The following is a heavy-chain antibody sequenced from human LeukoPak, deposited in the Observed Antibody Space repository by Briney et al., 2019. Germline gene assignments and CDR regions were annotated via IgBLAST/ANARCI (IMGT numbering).Heavy chain of an antibody. CDR2: INPSGGST. V-gene: IGHV1-46*01. J-gene: IGHJ6*03. CDR3: ARQTYCTSTSCHYYYYYMDV. D-gene: IGHD2/OR15-2a*01. CDR1: GYTFTTYY. Sequence: ASVNVSCKASGYTFTTYYMHWVRQAPGQGLEWMGIINPSGGSTNYAQKFQGRVTMTRDTSTSTVYMELSSLRSEDTAVYYCARQTYCTSTSCHYYYYYMDVWGKGTTVTISS.